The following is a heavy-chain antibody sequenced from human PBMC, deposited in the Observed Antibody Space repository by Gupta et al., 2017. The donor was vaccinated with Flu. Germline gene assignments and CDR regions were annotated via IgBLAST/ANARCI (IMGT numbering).Heavy chain of an antibody. D-gene: IGHD6-13*01. J-gene: IGHJ4*02. Sequence: EVQLVESGGGLVKPGGSLRLSCAASGFTFSSYSMNWVRQAPGKGLEWVSSISSSSSYIYYADSVKGRFTISRDNAKNSLYLQMNSLRAEDTAVYYCARVDSSSWSLFDYWGQGTLVTVSS. CDR3: ARVDSSSWSLFDY. CDR1: GFTFSSYS. V-gene: IGHV3-21*01. CDR2: ISSSSSYI.